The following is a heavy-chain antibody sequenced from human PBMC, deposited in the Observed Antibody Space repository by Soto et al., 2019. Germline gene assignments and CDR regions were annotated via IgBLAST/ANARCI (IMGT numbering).Heavy chain of an antibody. V-gene: IGHV4-30-2*01. CDR3: ARDRGDGYNYDFDY. CDR2: IYHSGST. J-gene: IGHJ4*02. Sequence: QLQLQESGSGLVKPSQTLSLTCAVSGGSISSCGYSWSWIRQPPGKGLEWIGYIYHSGSTYYNPSLKSRVTISVDRSKNQFSLKLSSVTAADTAVYYCARDRGDGYNYDFDYWGQGTLVTVSS. CDR1: GGSISSCGYS. D-gene: IGHD5-12*01.